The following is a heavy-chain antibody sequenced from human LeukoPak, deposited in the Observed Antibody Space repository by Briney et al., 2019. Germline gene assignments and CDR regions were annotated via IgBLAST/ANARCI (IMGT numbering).Heavy chain of an antibody. V-gene: IGHV3-21*01. CDR2: ISSSSSYI. J-gene: IGHJ4*02. CDR1: GFTFSSYS. CDR3: ASLPTDRDY. Sequence: GGSLRLSCAASGFTFSSYSMNWVRQAPGKGLEWVSSISSSSSYIYYADSVKGRSTISRDNAKNSLYLQMNSLRAEDTAVYYCASLPTDRDYWGQGTLVTVSS.